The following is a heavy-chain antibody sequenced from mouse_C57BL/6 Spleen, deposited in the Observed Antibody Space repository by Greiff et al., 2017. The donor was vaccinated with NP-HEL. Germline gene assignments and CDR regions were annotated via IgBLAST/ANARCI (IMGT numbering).Heavy chain of an antibody. CDR2: INPNNGGT. D-gene: IGHD1-1*01. J-gene: IGHJ4*01. Sequence: VQLQQSGPELVKPGASVKIPCKASGYTFTDYNMDWVKQSHGKSLEWIGDINPNNGGTTYNQKFKGKATLTVDKSSSTAYLELRRLTSDDPAAYYCAGPLLYYAMDYWGQGTSVTVSS. CDR1: GYTFTDYN. CDR3: AGPLLYYAMDY. V-gene: IGHV1-18*01.